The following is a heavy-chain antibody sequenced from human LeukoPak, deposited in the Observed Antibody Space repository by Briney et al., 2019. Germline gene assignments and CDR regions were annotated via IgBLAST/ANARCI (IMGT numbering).Heavy chain of an antibody. J-gene: IGHJ4*02. CDR1: GDSFTGYY. V-gene: IGHV4-34*01. CDR2: INHSGST. CDR3: ARDGSYSGSGSPPLDY. Sequence: SETLSLTCAVYGDSFTGYYWSWIRQPPGKGLEWIGEINHSGSTNYNPSLKSRVTISVDPSKNQFSLKLTSVTAADTAVYYCARDGSYSGSGSPPLDYWGQGTLVTVSS. D-gene: IGHD3-10*01.